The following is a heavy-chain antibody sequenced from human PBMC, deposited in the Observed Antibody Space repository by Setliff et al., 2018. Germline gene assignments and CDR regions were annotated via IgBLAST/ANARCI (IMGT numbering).Heavy chain of an antibody. CDR1: GDSISSYY. V-gene: IGHV4-59*01. CDR2: IYYSGST. Sequence: SETLSLTCTVSGDSISSYYWSWIRQPPGKGLEWIGYIYYSGSTNYNPSLKSRVTMSVATFENHFSLKLNSLTAADTAVYYCARSPDRWLGYFDLWGRGTQVTVSS. J-gene: IGHJ2*01. CDR3: ARSPDRWLGYFDL. D-gene: IGHD5-12*01.